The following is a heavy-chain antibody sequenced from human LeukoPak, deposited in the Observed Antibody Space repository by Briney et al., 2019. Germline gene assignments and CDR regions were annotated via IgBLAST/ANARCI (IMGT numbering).Heavy chain of an antibody. CDR2: ISSSGSTI. J-gene: IGHJ5*02. CDR1: GFTFSDYY. D-gene: IGHD6-19*01. Sequence: PGGSLRLSCAASGFTFSDYYMSWIRQAPGKGLEWVSYISSSGSTIYYADSVKGRFTISRDNAKNSLYLQMNSLRAEDTAVYYCAKDQGEAVAVSWFDPWGQGTLVTVSS. V-gene: IGHV3-11*04. CDR3: AKDQGEAVAVSWFDP.